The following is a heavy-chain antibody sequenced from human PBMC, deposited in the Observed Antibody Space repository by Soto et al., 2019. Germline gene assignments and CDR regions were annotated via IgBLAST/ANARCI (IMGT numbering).Heavy chain of an antibody. V-gene: IGHV1-69*08. CDR3: ARDGTGTTLSRFDY. CDR1: GGTFSSYT. CDR2: IIPILGIA. D-gene: IGHD1-1*01. Sequence: QVQLVQSGAEVKKPGSSVKVSCKASGGTFSSYTISWVRQAPGQGLEWMGRIIPILGIANYAQKFQGRVTITADKSTSTAYMELSSLRSEDTDVYYCARDGTGTTLSRFDYWGQGTLVTVSS. J-gene: IGHJ4*02.